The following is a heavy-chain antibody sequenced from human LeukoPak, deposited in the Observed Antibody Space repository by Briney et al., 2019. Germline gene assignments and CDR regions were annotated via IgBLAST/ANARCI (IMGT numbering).Heavy chain of an antibody. V-gene: IGHV6-1*01. CDR2: TYYRSKWYN. Sequence: SQTLSLTCAISGDSVSSNSAAWNWIRQSPSRGLEWLGRTYYRSKWYNDYAVSVKGRIAINPDTSKNQFSLQLNSVTPEDTAVYYCARAKGRSPLFDYWGQGTLVAVSS. CDR3: ARAKGRSPLFDY. J-gene: IGHJ4*02. D-gene: IGHD6-13*01. CDR1: GDSVSSNSAA.